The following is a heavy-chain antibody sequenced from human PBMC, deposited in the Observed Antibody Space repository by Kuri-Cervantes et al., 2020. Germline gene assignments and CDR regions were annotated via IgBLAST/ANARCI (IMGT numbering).Heavy chain of an antibody. CDR3: ASLRGYSGYDKKSTGRGDAFDI. J-gene: IGHJ3*02. CDR1: GYTFTSYG. V-gene: IGHV1-18*01. CDR2: ISAYNGNT. D-gene: IGHD5-12*01. Sequence: ASVKVSCKASGYTFTSYGISWVRQAPGQGLEWMGWISAYNGNTTYAQKLQGRVTMTTDTSTSTAYMELRSLRSDDTAVYYCASLRGYSGYDKKSTGRGDAFDIWGQGTMVTVSS.